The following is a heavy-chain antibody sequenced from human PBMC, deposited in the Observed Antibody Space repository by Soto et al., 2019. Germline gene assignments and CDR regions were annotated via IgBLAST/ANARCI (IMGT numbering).Heavy chain of an antibody. CDR1: GGTFSSYT. D-gene: IGHD2-21*01. V-gene: IGHV1-69*08. CDR2: IIPILGIA. J-gene: IGHJ3*02. CDR3: ARDLGVEHLTPRAFDI. Sequence: QVQLVQSGAEVKKPGSSVKVSCKASGGTFSSYTISWVRQAPGQGLEWMGRIIPILGIANYAQKFQGRVTITADKSTSTAYMELSSLRSEDTAVYYCARDLGVEHLTPRAFDIWCQGTMVTVSS.